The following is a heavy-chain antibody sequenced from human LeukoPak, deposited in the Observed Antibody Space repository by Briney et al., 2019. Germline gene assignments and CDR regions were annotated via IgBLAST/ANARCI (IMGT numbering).Heavy chain of an antibody. V-gene: IGHV3-7*01. CDR1: GFTFSDYW. J-gene: IGHJ4*02. CDR2: IKEDGNKQ. Sequence: PGGSLRLSCVASGFTFSDYWMTWVRQAPGKGLERVANIKEDGNKQYYLDSVKGRFTISRDNGKNSLYLQMNSLRAEDTAAFYCARVEDWRVGATRTYYFDYWGQGTLVTVSS. D-gene: IGHD1-26*01. CDR3: ARVEDWRVGATRTYYFDY.